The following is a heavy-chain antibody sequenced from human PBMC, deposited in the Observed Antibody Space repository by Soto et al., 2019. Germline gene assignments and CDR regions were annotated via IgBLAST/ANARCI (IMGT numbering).Heavy chain of an antibody. V-gene: IGHV3-9*01. CDR3: AKDLGYSSLDDAFDI. CDR1: GFTFDDYA. D-gene: IGHD6-13*01. CDR2: ISWNSGSI. J-gene: IGHJ3*02. Sequence: GGSLRLSCAASGFTFDDYAMHWVRQAPGKGLEWVSGISWNSGSIGYADSVKGRFTISRDNAKNSLYLQMNSLRAEDTALYYCAKDLGYSSLDDAFDIWGQGTMVTVSS.